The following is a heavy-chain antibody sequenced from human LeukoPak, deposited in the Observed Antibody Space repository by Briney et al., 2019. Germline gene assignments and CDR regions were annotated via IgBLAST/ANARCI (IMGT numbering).Heavy chain of an antibody. CDR3: AKYSSATRYYFDY. D-gene: IGHD6-25*01. CDR1: GFTFSSYS. J-gene: IGHJ4*02. V-gene: IGHV3-23*01. Sequence: GGSLRLSCAASGFTFSSYSMNWVRQAPGKGLEWVSAISGSGGSTYYADSVKGRFTISRDNSKNTLYLQMNSLRAEDTAVYYCAKYSSATRYYFDYWGQGTLVTVSS. CDR2: ISGSGGST.